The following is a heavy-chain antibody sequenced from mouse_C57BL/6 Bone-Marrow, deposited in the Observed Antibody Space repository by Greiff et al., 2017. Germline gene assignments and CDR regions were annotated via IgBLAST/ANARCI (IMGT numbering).Heavy chain of an antibody. Sequence: QVQLKESGPGLVAPSQSLSITCTVSGFSLTSYAISWVRQPPGKGLEWLGVIWTGGGTNYNSAPKSRLSISKDNSKSQVFLKMNSLQTDDTARYYCARGSHYYGSSYGFAYWGQGTLVTVSA. J-gene: IGHJ3*01. D-gene: IGHD1-1*01. V-gene: IGHV2-9-1*01. CDR2: IWTGGGT. CDR1: GFSLTSYA. CDR3: ARGSHYYGSSYGFAY.